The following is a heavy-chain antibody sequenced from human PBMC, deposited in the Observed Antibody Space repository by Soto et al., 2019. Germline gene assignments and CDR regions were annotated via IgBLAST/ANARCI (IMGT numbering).Heavy chain of an antibody. V-gene: IGHV3-15*01. CDR3: TTPRVRCSSTSCYNY. J-gene: IGHJ4*02. Sequence: PGGSLRLSCAASGFTFSSAWMSWVRQAPGKGLEWVGRIKSKTDGGTTDYAAPVKGRFTISRDDSKNTLYLQMNSLKTEDTAVYYCTTPRVRCSSTSCYNYWGQGTLVTVSS. CDR2: IKSKTDGGTT. D-gene: IGHD2-2*02. CDR1: GFTFSSAW.